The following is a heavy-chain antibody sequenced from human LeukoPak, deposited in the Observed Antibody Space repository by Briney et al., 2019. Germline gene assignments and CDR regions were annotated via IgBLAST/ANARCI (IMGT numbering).Heavy chain of an antibody. J-gene: IGHJ3*02. CDR1: GFTFSSYA. Sequence: GGSLRLSCAASGFTFSSYAMHWVRQAPGKGLEWVAVISYDGSNKYYADSVKGRFTISRDNSRNTLYLQMNSLRAEDTAVYYCARPRGFNSPDDAFGIWGQGTMVTVSS. V-gene: IGHV3-30-3*01. CDR2: ISYDGSNK. CDR3: ARPRGFNSPDDAFGI. D-gene: IGHD2/OR15-2a*01.